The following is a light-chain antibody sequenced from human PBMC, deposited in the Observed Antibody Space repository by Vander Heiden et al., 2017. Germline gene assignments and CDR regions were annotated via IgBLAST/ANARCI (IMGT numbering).Light chain of an antibody. J-gene: IGKJ5*01. V-gene: IGKV1-27*01. Sequence: DIQMTQSPSSLPASVGDRVTITCRASQGISNYLAWYQQKPGKVPKLLIYAASTLQSVVPSRFSGSGSGTDFTLTISSLQPEDVATYYCQKYNSALGITFGQGTRLEIK. CDR2: AAS. CDR3: QKYNSALGIT. CDR1: QGISNY.